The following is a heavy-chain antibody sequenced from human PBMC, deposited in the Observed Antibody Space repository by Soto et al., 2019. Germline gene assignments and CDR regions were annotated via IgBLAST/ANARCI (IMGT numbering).Heavy chain of an antibody. D-gene: IGHD1-26*01. CDR3: AKDLSGSYYTAGGYYGMDV. J-gene: IGHJ6*02. CDR2: ISGSGGST. Sequence: PGVSLRLSCAASGFTFSSYAMSWVRQAPGKGLEWVSAISGSGGSTYYADSVKGRFTISRDNSKNTLYLQMNSLRAEDTAVYYCAKDLSGSYYTAGGYYGMDVWGQGTTVTVSS. CDR1: GFTFSSYA. V-gene: IGHV3-23*01.